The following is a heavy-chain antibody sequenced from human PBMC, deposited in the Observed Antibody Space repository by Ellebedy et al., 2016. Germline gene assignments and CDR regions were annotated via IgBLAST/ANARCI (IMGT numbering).Heavy chain of an antibody. CDR3: AKDLEGVPTPGLDY. D-gene: IGHD3-16*01. V-gene: IGHV3-21*04. J-gene: IGHJ4*02. CDR1: GFTFSSYA. CDR2: ISSSSSYI. Sequence: GESLKISXAASGFTFSSYAMNWVRQAPGKGLEWVSSISSSSSYIYYADSVKGRFTISRDNAKNSLYLQMNSLRAEDTAVYYCAKDLEGVPTPGLDYWGQGTLVTVSS.